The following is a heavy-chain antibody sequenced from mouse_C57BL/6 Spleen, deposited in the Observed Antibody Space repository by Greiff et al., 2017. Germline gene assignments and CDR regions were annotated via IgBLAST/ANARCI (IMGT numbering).Heavy chain of an antibody. CDR2: IDPEDGET. J-gene: IGHJ4*01. V-gene: IGHV14-2*01. D-gene: IGHD2-2*01. CDR3: ARTSGYDGFMDY. CDR1: Y. Sequence: VQLQQSGAELVKPGASVKLSYYMHWVKQRTEQGLEWIGRIDPEDGETKYAPKFQGKATITADTSSNPAYLQLSSLTSEDTAVYYCARTSGYDGFMDYWGQGTSVTVSS.